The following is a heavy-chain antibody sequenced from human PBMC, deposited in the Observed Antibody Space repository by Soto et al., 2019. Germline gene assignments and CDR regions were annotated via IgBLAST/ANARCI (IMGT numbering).Heavy chain of an antibody. Sequence: CTVSGGSISSGGYYWGWIRQPPGKGLQWIGSSSYNGGTFYNPSLKGRVVISFDTSKKQSSLQVTSVTAADTAVYFCARHRIEVVWRGFDFWGQGSPVTVSS. CDR3: ARHRIEVVWRGFDF. V-gene: IGHV4-39*01. CDR2: SSYNGGT. CDR1: GGSISSGGYY. J-gene: IGHJ4*02. D-gene: IGHD3-10*01.